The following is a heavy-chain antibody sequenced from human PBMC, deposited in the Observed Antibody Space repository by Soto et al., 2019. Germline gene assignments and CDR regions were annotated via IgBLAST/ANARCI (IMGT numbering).Heavy chain of an antibody. J-gene: IGHJ5*02. D-gene: IGHD3-22*01. CDR2: ISGSGGST. V-gene: IGHV3-23*01. CDR1: AVTIRSYA. CDR3: AKALYYYDSSGYSPNWFHP. Sequence: WGSQRLSCSAPAVTIRSYAMRCFREAPGNGLWWVSAISGSGGSTYYADSVKGRSTISRDNSKNTLYLQMNSLRAEDTAVYYCAKALYYYDSSGYSPNWFHPWGQGTLVPVSS.